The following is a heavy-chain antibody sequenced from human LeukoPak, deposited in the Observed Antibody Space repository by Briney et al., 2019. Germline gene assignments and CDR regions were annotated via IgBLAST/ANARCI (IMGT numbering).Heavy chain of an antibody. J-gene: IGHJ4*02. CDR2: ISGSGGST. CDR1: GFTFSSYA. CDR3: AKAWTYSSGWFTGFDY. D-gene: IGHD6-19*01. V-gene: IGHV3-23*01. Sequence: GGSLRLSCAASGFTFSSYAMSWVRQAPGKGLEWGSAISGSGGSTYYADSVTGRFTISRDNSKNTLYLQMNSLRAEDTAVYYCAKAWTYSSGWFTGFDYWGQGTLVTVSS.